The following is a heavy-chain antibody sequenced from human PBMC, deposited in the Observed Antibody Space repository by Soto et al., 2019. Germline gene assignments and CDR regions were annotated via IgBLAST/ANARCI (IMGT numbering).Heavy chain of an antibody. CDR3: ARGRRYDFWSGYPFYFDY. D-gene: IGHD3-3*01. V-gene: IGHV4-34*01. Sequence: SETLSLTCAVYGGSFSGYYWSWIRQPPGKGLEWIGGINHSGSTNYNPSLKSRVTISVDTSKNQFSLKLSSVTAADTAVYYCARGRRYDFWSGYPFYFDYWGQGTLVTVSS. J-gene: IGHJ4*02. CDR2: INHSGST. CDR1: GGSFSGYY.